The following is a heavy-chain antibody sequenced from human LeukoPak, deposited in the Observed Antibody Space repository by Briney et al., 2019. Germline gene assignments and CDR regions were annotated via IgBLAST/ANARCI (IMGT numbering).Heavy chain of an antibody. CDR1: GYTFTSYG. V-gene: IGHV1-18*01. CDR2: ISAYNGNT. CDR3: ATYVYSYGPLYNWFDP. J-gene: IGHJ5*02. D-gene: IGHD5-18*01. Sequence: GASVKVSCKASGYTFTSYGISWVRQAPGQGLEWMGWISAYNGNTNYAQKLQGRVTMTEDTSTDTAYMELSSLRSEDTAVYYCATYVYSYGPLYNWFDPWGQGTLVTVSS.